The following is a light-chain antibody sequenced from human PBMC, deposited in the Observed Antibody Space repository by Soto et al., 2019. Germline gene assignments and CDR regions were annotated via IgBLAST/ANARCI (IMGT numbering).Light chain of an antibody. V-gene: IGLV1-47*01. J-gene: IGLJ1*01. CDR3: VAWDDSLSGRV. Sequence: SVVTQPPSASVTIWLGVAISCSGRGSNIGRNYVYWYQQFPGTAPKILIYRNNQRPSGVPDRFSGSKSDTSASLAISGLRSEDAADYYCVAWDDSLSGRVCGTEPNVTVL. CDR2: RNN. CDR1: GSNIGRNY.